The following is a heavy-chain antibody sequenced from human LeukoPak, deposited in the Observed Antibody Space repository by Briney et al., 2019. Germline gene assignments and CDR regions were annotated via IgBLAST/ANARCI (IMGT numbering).Heavy chain of an antibody. V-gene: IGHV3-43*02. D-gene: IGHD5-12*01. CDR1: GFTFDDYA. CDR2: ISGDGGST. Sequence: GGSLRLSCAASGFTFDDYAMHWVRQAPGKGLEWVSLISGDGGSTYYADSVKGRFTISRDNSKNSLYRQMNSLRTEDTALYYCAKDKLYSGHLYGMDVWGQGTTVTVSS. J-gene: IGHJ6*02. CDR3: AKDKLYSGHLYGMDV.